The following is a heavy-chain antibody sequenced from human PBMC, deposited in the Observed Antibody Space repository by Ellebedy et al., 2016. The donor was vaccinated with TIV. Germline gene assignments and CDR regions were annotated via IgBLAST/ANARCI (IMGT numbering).Heavy chain of an antibody. CDR2: IVGNGGST. CDR1: GVTFSSYA. CDR3: VKAWVD. J-gene: IGHJ4*02. V-gene: IGHV3-64D*06. D-gene: IGHD2-15*01. Sequence: PGGSLRLSCSASGVTFSSYAMHWVRQAPGKGLEYVSAIVGNGGSTYYADSVKVRFTISRDNSKNTLYLQISSLRPEDTAVYYCVKAWVDWGQGTLVTVSS.